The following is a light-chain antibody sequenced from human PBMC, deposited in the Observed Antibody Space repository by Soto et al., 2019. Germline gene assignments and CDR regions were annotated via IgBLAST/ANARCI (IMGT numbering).Light chain of an antibody. CDR3: QQRSNWPLT. V-gene: IGKV3-11*01. CDR2: DAS. J-gene: IGKJ4*01. Sequence: EIVLTQSPATLSLSPGERATLSCRASQSVSSLLAWYQQKSGQPPRLLVSDASKRATGVPARFSGSGSGTDFTLIISSLEPEDFAIYYSQQRSNWPLTFGAGTKVEIK. CDR1: QSVSSL.